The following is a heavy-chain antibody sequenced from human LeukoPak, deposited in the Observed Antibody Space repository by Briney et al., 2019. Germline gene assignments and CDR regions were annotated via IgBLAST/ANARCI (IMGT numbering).Heavy chain of an antibody. D-gene: IGHD2-2*01. J-gene: IGHJ4*02. Sequence: GGSLRLSCAASGFTFSSYGMYWVRQAPGKGLEWVSAIDPSSTYIYYADSVKGRFTISRDNAENSLYLQMNSLRVEDTAVYYCARAPTVLVGYCSSSSCQADYWGQGTLVTVSS. V-gene: IGHV3-21*01. CDR2: IDPSSTYI. CDR3: ARAPTVLVGYCSSSSCQADY. CDR1: GFTFSSYG.